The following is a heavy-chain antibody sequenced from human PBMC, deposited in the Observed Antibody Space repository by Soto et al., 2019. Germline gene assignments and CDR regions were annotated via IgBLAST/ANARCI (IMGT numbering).Heavy chain of an antibody. CDR3: ARNILTGYYNGAFDY. V-gene: IGHV1-69*13. CDR1: GGTFSSYA. CDR2: IIPIFGTA. J-gene: IGHJ4*02. D-gene: IGHD3-9*01. Sequence: SVKVSCKASGGTFSSYATNWVRQAPGQGLEWMGGIIPIFGTANYAQKFQGRVTITADESTSTAYMELSSLRSEDTAVYYCARNILTGYYNGAFDYWGQGTLVTVSS.